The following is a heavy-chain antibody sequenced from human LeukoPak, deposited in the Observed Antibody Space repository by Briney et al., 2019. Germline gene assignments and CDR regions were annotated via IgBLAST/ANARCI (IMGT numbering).Heavy chain of an antibody. CDR2: ISSDGSTK. V-gene: IGHV3-30*03. CDR1: GFTFSSYG. D-gene: IGHD1-26*01. J-gene: IGHJ4*02. CDR3: TRDLRGSYYAVGYFDY. Sequence: PGRSLRLSCAASGFTFSSYGMHWVRQAPGKGLEWVAVISSDGSTKYYADSVKGRFTISRDNSKNTLYLQMNSLKTEDTAVYYCTRDLRGSYYAVGYFDYWGQGTLVTVSS.